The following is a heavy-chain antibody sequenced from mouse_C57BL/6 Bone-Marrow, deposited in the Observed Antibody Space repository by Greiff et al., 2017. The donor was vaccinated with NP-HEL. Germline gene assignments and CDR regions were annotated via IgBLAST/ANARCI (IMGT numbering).Heavy chain of an antibody. CDR2: IYPGDGDT. Sequence: VQLQESGAELVKPGASVKISCKASGYEFSNYWMNWVKQRPGKGLEWIGQIYPGDGDTTYNGKFKDKATLTADKSSSTAYMQLSRLTSEDSSVYFCARGAYWGQGTLVTVSA. CDR1: GYEFSNYW. J-gene: IGHJ3*01. CDR3: ARGAY. V-gene: IGHV1-80*01.